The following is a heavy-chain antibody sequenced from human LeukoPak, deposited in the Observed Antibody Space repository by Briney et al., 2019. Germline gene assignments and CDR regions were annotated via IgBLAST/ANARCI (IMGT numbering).Heavy chain of an antibody. CDR3: AHLQANPGFDY. CDR2: IYWDDDK. CDR1: GFSLSKSGVG. D-gene: IGHD5-24*01. Sequence: SGPTLVKPTQTLTLTCTFSGFSLSKSGVGVGWIRQPPGKALEWLALIYWDDDKRYSPSLKSRLTITKDTSQSQVDLTMTNIDPLDTATYYCAHLQANPGFDYWGQGTLVTVSS. J-gene: IGHJ4*02. V-gene: IGHV2-5*02.